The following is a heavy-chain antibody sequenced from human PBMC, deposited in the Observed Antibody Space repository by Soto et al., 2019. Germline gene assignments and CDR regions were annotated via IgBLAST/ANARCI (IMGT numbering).Heavy chain of an antibody. CDR3: ARTAWELGVRFDY. CDR2: ISGSGSNI. Sequence: QVQLVESGGGLIRPGGSLRLSCAASGFTFSDFYMTWIRRAPGRGLECLSYISGSGSNIHYADSVKGRFTISRDNAKNSLYLQMDGLRADDTATYYCARTAWELGVRFDYWGQGALVTVSS. D-gene: IGHD1-26*01. CDR1: GFTFSDFY. V-gene: IGHV3-11*01. J-gene: IGHJ4*02.